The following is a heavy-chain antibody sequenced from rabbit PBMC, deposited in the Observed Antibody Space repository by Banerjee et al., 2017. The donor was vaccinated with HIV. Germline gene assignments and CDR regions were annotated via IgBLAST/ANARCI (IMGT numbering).Heavy chain of an antibody. CDR1: RFSFNIDHV. Sequence: QEQLEESGGDLVQPGGSLTLSCKASRFSFNIDHVMCWVRQAPGKGLVWIGCMNTYTTKTVYASWAKGRFTISKTSSTTVTLQMTSLTAADTATYFCARDSGTSFSSYGMDLWGPGTLVTVS. CDR3: ARDSGTSFSSYGMDL. CDR2: MNTYTTKT. J-gene: IGHJ6*01. D-gene: IGHD8-1*01. V-gene: IGHV1S45*01.